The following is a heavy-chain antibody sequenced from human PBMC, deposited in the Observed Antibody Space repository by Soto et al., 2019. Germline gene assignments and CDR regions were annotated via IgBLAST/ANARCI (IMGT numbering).Heavy chain of an antibody. J-gene: IGHJ5*02. Sequence: SETLSLTCTVSGGSISSYYWSWIRQPPGKGLEWIGYIYYSGSTNYNPSLKSRVTISVDTSKNQFSLQLNSVTPEDTAVYYCARGQSEEDGYSYGYNDGRDWFDPWGQGTLVTVSS. V-gene: IGHV4-59*12. CDR1: GGSISSYY. CDR2: IYYSGST. D-gene: IGHD5-18*01. CDR3: ARGQSEEDGYSYGYNDGRDWFDP.